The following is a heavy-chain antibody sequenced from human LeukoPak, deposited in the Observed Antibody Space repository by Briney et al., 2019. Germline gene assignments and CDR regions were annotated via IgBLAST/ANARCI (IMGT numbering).Heavy chain of an antibody. D-gene: IGHD4-17*01. CDR1: GDSVCSGSYY. V-gene: IGHV4-61*01. Sequence: SETLSLTCTVSGDSVCSGSYYWSWIRQPPAKGLEWIGYIYYSESTNYNPSLKSRVTISIDTSKNQFSLKLSSVTAADTAVYYCARDSTTVTSYYYFDYWGQGTLVTVSS. CDR2: IYYSEST. CDR3: ARDSTTVTSYYYFDY. J-gene: IGHJ4*02.